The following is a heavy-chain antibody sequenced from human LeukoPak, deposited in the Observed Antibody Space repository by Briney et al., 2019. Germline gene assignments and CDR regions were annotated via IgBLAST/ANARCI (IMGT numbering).Heavy chain of an antibody. V-gene: IGHV4-59*12. D-gene: IGHD5-18*01. J-gene: IGHJ6*03. Sequence: SETLSLTCTVSGGSISSYYWSWIRQPPGKGLEWIGYIYYSGSTNYKSSLKSRVTISVDTSKNQFSPKLSSVTAADTAIYFCARRLRGIDDDHTDVWGKGTAVTVSS. CDR1: GGSISSYY. CDR3: ARRLRGIDDDHTDV. CDR2: IYYSGST.